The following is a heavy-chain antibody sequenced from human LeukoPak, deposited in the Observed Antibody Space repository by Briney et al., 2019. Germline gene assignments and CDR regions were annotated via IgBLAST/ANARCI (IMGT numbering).Heavy chain of an antibody. V-gene: IGHV3-23*01. D-gene: IGHD3-3*01. J-gene: IGHJ4*02. CDR1: GFTFSNYA. Sequence: PGGSLRLSCAASGFTFSNYARSWVRQAPGKGLDWVSAISGSGGSTYYADSVKGRFTISRDNSKNTLYLQMNTLRAEDTAVYYCAKDFTANYDFWSGYPHWGQGTLVTVSS. CDR2: ISGSGGST. CDR3: AKDFTANYDFWSGYPH.